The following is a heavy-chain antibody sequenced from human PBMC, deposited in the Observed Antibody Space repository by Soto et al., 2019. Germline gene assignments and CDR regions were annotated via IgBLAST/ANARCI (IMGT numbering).Heavy chain of an antibody. CDR2: IYYSGST. CDR1: GGSISSYY. Sequence: QVQLQESGPGLVKPSETLSLTCTVSGGSISSYYWSWIRQPPGKGLERIGYIYYSGSTTYNASLTRRIPISVDTSKNQYSLALCSVTAADTAVYYCARFNWYFDLWGRGTLVTVSS. V-gene: IGHV4-59*08. J-gene: IGHJ2*01. CDR3: ARFNWYFDL.